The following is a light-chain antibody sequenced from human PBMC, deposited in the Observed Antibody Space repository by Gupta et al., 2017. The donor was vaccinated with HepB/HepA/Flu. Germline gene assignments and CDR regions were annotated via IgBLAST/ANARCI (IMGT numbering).Light chain of an antibody. CDR2: GAS. CDR3: QQGNNWPWT. V-gene: IGKV3-15*01. Sequence: EIVMTQSPATLSVSPGERATLSCRASQSVYSNLAWYQQKPGQAPRLLVYGASTRATGIPAKFSGTGSGTEFTLTISSLQSEDFAVYYCQQGNNWPWTFGQGTKVEIK. J-gene: IGKJ1*01. CDR1: QSVYSN.